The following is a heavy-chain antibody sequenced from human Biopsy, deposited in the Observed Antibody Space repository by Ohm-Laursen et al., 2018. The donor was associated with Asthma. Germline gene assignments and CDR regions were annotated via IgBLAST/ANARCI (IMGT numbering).Heavy chain of an antibody. V-gene: IGHV4-34*01. CDR1: GGYLTGHY. CDR2: IDQSGYT. D-gene: IGHD1-20*01. J-gene: IGHJ5*02. Sequence: SDTLSLTCTVYGGYLTGHYWNWIRQPPGKGLEWIGEIDQSGYTNYNPSLKSRVTISADTSKNQFHLNLSSVTAADTAVYFCARAAITGIRGWFDPWDQGTLVTVSS. CDR3: ARAAITGIRGWFDP.